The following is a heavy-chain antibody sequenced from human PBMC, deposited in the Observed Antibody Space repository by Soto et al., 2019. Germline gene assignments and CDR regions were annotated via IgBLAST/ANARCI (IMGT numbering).Heavy chain of an antibody. V-gene: IGHV3-48*03. CDR3: AREELNCGGDCFAF. D-gene: IGHD2-21*01. CDR1: GFTFTSYE. J-gene: IGHJ4*02. CDR2: IGTSGTNI. Sequence: PXVALGLSCAASGFTFTSYEFNWVRQAPGKGLEWISYIGTSGTNIYYADSVKGRFTVSRDNAKNALYLQMNSLRAEDTAIYYCAREELNCGGDCFAFWGQGALVTVSS.